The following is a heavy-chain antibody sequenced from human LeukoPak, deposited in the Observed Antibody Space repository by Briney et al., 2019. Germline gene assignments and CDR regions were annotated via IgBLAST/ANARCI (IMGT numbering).Heavy chain of an antibody. V-gene: IGHV4-4*07. J-gene: IGHJ4*02. CDR2: IYNSGST. CDR3: ARVGDYALKD. Sequence: SETLSLTCIVSGGSITSYYWSWIRQPAGKGLEWIGRIYNSGSTNYNPSLKSRVTMSVDASKNQFSLKLSSVTAADTAVYYCARVGDYALKDWGQGTLVTVSS. CDR1: GGSITSYY. D-gene: IGHD3-16*01.